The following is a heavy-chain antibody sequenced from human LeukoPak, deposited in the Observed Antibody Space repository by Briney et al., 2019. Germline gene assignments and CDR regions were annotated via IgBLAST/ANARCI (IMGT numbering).Heavy chain of an antibody. CDR3: AGDGDFRFEY. D-gene: IGHD2/OR15-2a*01. CDR1: GFTVSSNY. CDR2: IYSGGSK. V-gene: IGHV3-53*01. Sequence: PGGSLRLSCAASGFTVSSNYMSWVRQAPGKGREWVSVIYSGGSKYYADSVKGRFTISRDNSKKTLYLQINSLRGEDTAVYYCAGDGDFRFEYWGQGTLVTVSS. J-gene: IGHJ4*02.